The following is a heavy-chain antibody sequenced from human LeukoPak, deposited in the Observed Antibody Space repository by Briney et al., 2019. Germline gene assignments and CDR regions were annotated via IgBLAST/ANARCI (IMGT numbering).Heavy chain of an antibody. J-gene: IGHJ4*02. CDR2: IIPIFGTA. CDR1: GYTFSSYA. V-gene: IGHV1-69*13. CDR3: ARPDEDRGYSYGYNY. D-gene: IGHD5-18*01. Sequence: SVKVSCKASGYTFSSYAMNWVRQAPGQGLEWMGGIIPIFGTANYAQKFQGRVTITADESTSTAYMELSSLRSEDTAVYYCARPDEDRGYSYGYNYWGQGTLVTVSS.